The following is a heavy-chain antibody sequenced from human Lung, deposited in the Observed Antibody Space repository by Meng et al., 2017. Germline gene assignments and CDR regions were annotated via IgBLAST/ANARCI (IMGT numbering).Heavy chain of an antibody. CDR3: TKNDFYCLGY. CDR1: CGSISSDNW. D-gene: IGHD2-21*01. V-gene: IGHV4-4*02. CDR2: IYHSGST. J-gene: IGHJ4*02. Sequence: QVKVHGSGPGLVKHSGTLSLTCAVSCGSISSDNWWSWVRQPPGKGLEWIGEIYHSGSTNYNPSLKSRITISVDKPKNQFSLTLSSVTAADTAVYYCTKNDFYCLGYWGQGTLVTVSS.